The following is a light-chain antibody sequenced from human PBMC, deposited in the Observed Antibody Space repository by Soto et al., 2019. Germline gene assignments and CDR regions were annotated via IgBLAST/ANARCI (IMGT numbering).Light chain of an antibody. V-gene: IGKV1-39*01. CDR2: AAS. CDR3: QQSYSTPWT. J-gene: IGKJ1*01. CDR1: QSISSY. Sequence: DIQMTQSPSSLSASVGDRVTITCRESQSISSYLNWYQQKPGKAPKLLIYAASSLQSGVPSRFSGSGSGTYFSLTISSLQPEDFATYYWQQSYSTPWTCGQGTMVEIK.